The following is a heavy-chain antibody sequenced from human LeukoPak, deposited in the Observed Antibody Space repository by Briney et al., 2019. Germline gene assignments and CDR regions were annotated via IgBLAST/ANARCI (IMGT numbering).Heavy chain of an antibody. J-gene: IGHJ6*03. CDR1: GFTFSSYA. CDR3: AKGSSGWYFSFYYYYMDV. V-gene: IGHV3-23*01. CDR2: ISGSGGST. D-gene: IGHD6-19*01. Sequence: GGSLRLSCAASGFTFSSYAMSWVRQAPGKGLEWVSAISGSGGSTYYADSVKGRFTISRDNSKNTLYLQMNSLRAEDTAVYYCAKGSSGWYFSFYYYYMDVWGKGTTVTVSS.